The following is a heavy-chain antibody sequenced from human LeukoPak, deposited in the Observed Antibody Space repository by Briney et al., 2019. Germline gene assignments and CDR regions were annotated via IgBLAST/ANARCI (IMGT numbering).Heavy chain of an antibody. CDR2: ISADGATT. V-gene: IGHV3-23*01. J-gene: IGHJ4*02. CDR3: SKFGTTWFPTF. Sequence: GGSLRVSCAASGFSFSAYAMSWVRLAPGKGLEWVSSISADGATTYYADSVKGRFTISKDKAKNRLYLQMNSLRVEDTAVYYCSKFGTTWFPTFWGPGTPVMVSA. CDR1: GFSFSAYA. D-gene: IGHD1-7*01.